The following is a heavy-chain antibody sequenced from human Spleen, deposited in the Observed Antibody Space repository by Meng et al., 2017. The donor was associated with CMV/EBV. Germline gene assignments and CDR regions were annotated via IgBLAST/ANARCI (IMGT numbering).Heavy chain of an antibody. D-gene: IGHD3-10*01. Sequence: QVLLVHCGAEVKKPRASVKVSCNASGSTFTGYYMHWVRQAPGQGLEWMGWINPNSGGTNYAQKFQGRVTMTRDMSISTAYMELSRLRSDDTAVYYCARDYYGSGSYYTVGYWGQGTLVTVSS. J-gene: IGHJ4*02. V-gene: IGHV1-2*02. CDR3: ARDYYGSGSYYTVGY. CDR1: GSTFTGYY. CDR2: INPNSGGT.